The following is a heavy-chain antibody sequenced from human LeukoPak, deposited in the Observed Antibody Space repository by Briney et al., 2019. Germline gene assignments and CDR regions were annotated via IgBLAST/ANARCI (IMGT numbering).Heavy chain of an antibody. J-gene: IGHJ3*02. CDR1: GFTFSSYE. CDR2: ISSSGSTI. CDR3: ARDPHSMVRGVTDAFDI. V-gene: IGHV3-48*03. Sequence: GGSLRLSCAASGFTFSSYEMNWVRQAPGKGLEWVSYISSSGSTIYYADSVKGRFTISRDNAKNSLYLQMNSLRAEDTAVYYCARDPHSMVRGVTDAFDIWGQGTMVTVSS. D-gene: IGHD3-10*01.